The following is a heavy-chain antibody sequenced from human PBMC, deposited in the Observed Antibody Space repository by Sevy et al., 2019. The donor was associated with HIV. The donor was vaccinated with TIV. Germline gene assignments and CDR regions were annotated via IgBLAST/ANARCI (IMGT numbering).Heavy chain of an antibody. D-gene: IGHD1-26*01. CDR2: ISIAGSFI. Sequence: GGSLRLSCAASGFTFSKYSLSWVRQAPGKGLEWVSSISIAGSFIYYADSVKGRFTISRDGAKSALYLQMNSLGVEDTAVYYSARDEGGSHDIIGKLDYWGQGTLVTVSS. CDR1: GFTFSKYS. J-gene: IGHJ4*02. CDR3: ARDEGGSHDIIGKLDY. V-gene: IGHV3-21*06.